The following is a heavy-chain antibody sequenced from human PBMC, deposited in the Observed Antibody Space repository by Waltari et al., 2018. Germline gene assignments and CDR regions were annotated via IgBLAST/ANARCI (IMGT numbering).Heavy chain of an antibody. CDR3: ARDKLAHAFDI. CDR2: ISSSSSYI. CDR1: GFTFSSYS. J-gene: IGHJ3*02. Sequence: EVQLVESGGGLVKPGGSRRLSCAASGFTFSSYSMNWVRQAPGKVLEWVSSISSSSSYIYYADSVKGRFTISRDNAKNSLYLQMNSLRAEDTAVYYCARDKLAHAFDIWGQGTMVTVSS. V-gene: IGHV3-21*01.